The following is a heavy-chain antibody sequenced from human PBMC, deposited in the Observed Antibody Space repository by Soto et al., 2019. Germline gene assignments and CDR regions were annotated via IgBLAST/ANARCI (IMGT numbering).Heavy chain of an antibody. Sequence: QVQLVQSGAEVKKPGSSVKVSCKASGGTFSSYAISWVRQAPGQGLEWMGGIIPIFGTANYAQKFQGRVTITADESTSIAYRELSSLRSEDTAVYYCARDEPSIAVAGTRFDYWGQGTLVTVSS. V-gene: IGHV1-69*12. CDR3: ARDEPSIAVAGTRFDY. J-gene: IGHJ4*02. CDR2: IIPIFGTA. D-gene: IGHD6-19*01. CDR1: GGTFSSYA.